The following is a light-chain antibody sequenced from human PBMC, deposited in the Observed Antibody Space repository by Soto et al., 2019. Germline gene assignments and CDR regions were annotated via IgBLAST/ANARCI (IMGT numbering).Light chain of an antibody. V-gene: IGLV2-23*01. J-gene: IGLJ1*01. CDR3: CSYAGSSNPYV. Sequence: SVLTQPASVSGSPGQSITISCTGTSSDVGSYNLVSWYQQHPGKAPKLMIYEGSKRPSGVSNRFSGSKSGNTASLTISGLQAEDEADYYCCSYAGSSNPYVFGTGTKVTVL. CDR1: SSDVGSYNL. CDR2: EGS.